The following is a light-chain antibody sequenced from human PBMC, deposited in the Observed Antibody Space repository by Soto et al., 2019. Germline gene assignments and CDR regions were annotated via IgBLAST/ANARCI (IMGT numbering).Light chain of an antibody. CDR2: GAS. CDR1: QSIRND. J-gene: IGKJ2*01. Sequence: IQMTQSPSSLSASVGYRVTLTCRASQSIRNDLAWYQQKPGKAPRLLVYGASSLAPGFPSRFSGRGSGTDFALTISGLQPEDFASYYCLQDFDYQYTFGQGTKVDI. CDR3: LQDFDYQYT. V-gene: IGKV1-6*02.